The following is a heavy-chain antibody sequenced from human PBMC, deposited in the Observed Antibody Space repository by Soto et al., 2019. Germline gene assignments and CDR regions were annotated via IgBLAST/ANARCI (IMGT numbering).Heavy chain of an antibody. CDR1: GGTFSSYT. Sequence: GASVKVSCKASGGTFSSYTISWVRQAPGQGLEWMGRIIPILGIANYAQKFQGRVTITADKSTSTAYMELSSLRSEDTAVYYCARERMLVDYGSGSYYYYMDVRGKGTTVTVSS. V-gene: IGHV1-69*04. CDR2: IIPILGIA. D-gene: IGHD3-10*01. CDR3: ARERMLVDYGSGSYYYYMDV. J-gene: IGHJ6*03.